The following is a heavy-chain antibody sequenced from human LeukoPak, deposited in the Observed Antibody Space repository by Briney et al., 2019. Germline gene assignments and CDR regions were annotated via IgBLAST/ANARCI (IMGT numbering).Heavy chain of an antibody. V-gene: IGHV1-2*02. CDR1: EYTFTGYY. J-gene: IGHJ6*03. D-gene: IGHD3-10*01. CDR2: INPNSGST. CDR3: ARDQTGGLGLLWFGEFQYYMDV. Sequence: ASVKVSCKASEYTFTGYYMHWVRQAPGQGLEWIGWINPNSGSTNYAQKFQGRVTMTRDTSISTAYMELSRLRSDDTAVYYCARDQTGGLGLLWFGEFQYYMDVWGKGTTVTVSS.